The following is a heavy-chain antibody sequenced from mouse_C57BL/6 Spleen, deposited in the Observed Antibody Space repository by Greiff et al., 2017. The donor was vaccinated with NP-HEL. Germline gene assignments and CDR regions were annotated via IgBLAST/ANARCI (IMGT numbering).Heavy chain of an antibody. Sequence: VQLQQPGAELVKPGASVKMSCKASGYTFTSYWITWVKQRPGQGLEWIGDIYPGSGSTNYNEKFKSKATLTVDTSSSTAYMQLSSLTSEDSAVYYCARMDYSNYEGYFDYWGQGTTLTVSS. CDR1: GYTFTSYW. CDR2: IYPGSGST. CDR3: ARMDYSNYEGYFDY. J-gene: IGHJ2*01. D-gene: IGHD2-5*01. V-gene: IGHV1-55*01.